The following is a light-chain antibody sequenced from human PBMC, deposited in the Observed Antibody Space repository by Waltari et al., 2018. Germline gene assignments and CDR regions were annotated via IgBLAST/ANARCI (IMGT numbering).Light chain of an antibody. CDR3: CSYGFSVV. Sequence: QSALTQPASLSGSPGQSITIPCTGTSSDVINYNFLSWYQHHPGEAPKLIIYEGSTWPSGVSDRFSGSKSGYTASLTISGLQAEDEADYYCCSYGFSVVFGGGTKLTVL. V-gene: IGLV2-23*01. CDR1: SSDVINYNF. CDR2: EGS. J-gene: IGLJ3*02.